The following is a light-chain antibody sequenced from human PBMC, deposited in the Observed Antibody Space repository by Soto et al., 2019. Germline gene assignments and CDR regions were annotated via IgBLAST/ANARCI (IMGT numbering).Light chain of an antibody. CDR3: MQALQTPYT. CDR1: QRLLHSNGNYF. V-gene: IGKV2-28*01. J-gene: IGKJ2*01. CDR2: LGF. Sequence: EIVMTQSPPSLTVTPGEPASISCRSSQRLLHSNGNYFQDWYLQKPGQSPQLLIYLGFNRASGVPDRVSGSGAGTDFTLKISRVEAEDVGVYYCMQALQTPYTFGQGTRLEIK.